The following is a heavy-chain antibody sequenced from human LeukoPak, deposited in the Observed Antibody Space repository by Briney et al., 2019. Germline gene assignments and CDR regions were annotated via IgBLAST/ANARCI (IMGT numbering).Heavy chain of an antibody. J-gene: IGHJ4*02. Sequence: SAKVSCKASGGTFSSYAISWVLQAPGQGLEWMGRIIPIFGTANYAQKFQGRVTITADESTSTAYMELSSLRSEDTAVYYCARDPYCSSTSCRPRSPNYFDYWGQGTLVTVSS. V-gene: IGHV1-69*15. CDR3: ARDPYCSSTSCRPRSPNYFDY. CDR1: GGTFSSYA. CDR2: IIPIFGTA. D-gene: IGHD2-2*01.